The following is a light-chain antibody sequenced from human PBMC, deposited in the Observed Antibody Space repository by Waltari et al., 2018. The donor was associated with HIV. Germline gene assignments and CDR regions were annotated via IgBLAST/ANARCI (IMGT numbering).Light chain of an antibody. V-gene: IGKV3-11*01. CDR3: QQRGTWPPYT. J-gene: IGKJ2*01. Sequence: EIVLTQSPATLSLSQGERATLSCRASQSVSNYLAWYQQKPGQAPRLLIYETSNRATGIPARFSGSVSGTDFTLTISSLEPEDSAVYYCQQRGTWPPYTFGQGTKLEIK. CDR2: ETS. CDR1: QSVSNY.